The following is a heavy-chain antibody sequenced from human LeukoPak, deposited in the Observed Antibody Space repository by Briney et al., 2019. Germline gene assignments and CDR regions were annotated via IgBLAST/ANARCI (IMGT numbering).Heavy chain of an antibody. CDR2: ISSSSSYI. V-gene: IGHV3-21*01. D-gene: IGHD3-10*01. CDR3: ARDGPNYYGSGSYRYFDY. Sequence: GALRLSCAASGFTFSSYSMNWVRQAPGKGLEWGSSISSSSSYIFYPDSVKGRFTISRDNAKNSLYLQMNSLRAEDTAVYYCARDGPNYYGSGSYRYFDYWGQGTLVTVSS. J-gene: IGHJ4*02. CDR1: GFTFSSYS.